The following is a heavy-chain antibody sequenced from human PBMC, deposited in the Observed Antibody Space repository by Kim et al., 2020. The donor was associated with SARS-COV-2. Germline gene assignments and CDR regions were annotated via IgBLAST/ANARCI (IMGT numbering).Heavy chain of an antibody. D-gene: IGHD2-2*01. V-gene: IGHV3-21*01. CDR1: GFTFSPYL. J-gene: IGHJ3*01. CDR3: ARGPKSCNSVRCHWDGFDA. Sequence: GGSLRLSCAASGFTFSPYLMTWVRQAPGKGLEWVASISSSSNYKYYTDSVMGRFTVSRDNSKQSLFLQINSLRAEDTALYFCARGPKSCNSVRCHWDGFDAWGQGTMVTVSS. CDR2: ISSSSNYK.